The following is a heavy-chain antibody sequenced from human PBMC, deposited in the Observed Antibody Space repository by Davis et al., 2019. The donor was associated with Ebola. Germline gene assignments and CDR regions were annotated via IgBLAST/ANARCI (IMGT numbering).Heavy chain of an antibody. D-gene: IGHD6-19*01. CDR2: INAGNGNT. V-gene: IGHV1-3*01. CDR1: GYTFTSYA. Sequence: ASVKVSCKASGYTFTSYAMHWVRQAPGQRLEWMGWINAGNGNTKYSQKFQGRVTITRDTSASTAYMELSSLRSEGTAVYYCARAIAVAGNFFFYYGMDVWGKGTTVTVSS. J-gene: IGHJ6*04. CDR3: ARAIAVAGNFFFYYGMDV.